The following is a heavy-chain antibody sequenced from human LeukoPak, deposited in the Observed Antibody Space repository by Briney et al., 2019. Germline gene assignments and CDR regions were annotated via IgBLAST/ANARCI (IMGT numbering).Heavy chain of an antibody. D-gene: IGHD3-10*01. Sequence: PSETLSLTCTVSGGSISSYYWSWIRQPPGKGLEWIGYIYYTGSTNYKPSLKSRVTISVDTSKNQVSLKLSSVTAADTAVYYCARDGSEVEAFDIWGQGTMVPVSS. J-gene: IGHJ3*02. CDR1: GGSISSYY. CDR3: ARDGSEVEAFDI. V-gene: IGHV4-59*12. CDR2: IYYTGST.